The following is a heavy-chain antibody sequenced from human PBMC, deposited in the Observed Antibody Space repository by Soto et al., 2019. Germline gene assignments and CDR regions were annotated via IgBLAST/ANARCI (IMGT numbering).Heavy chain of an antibody. D-gene: IGHD5-12*01. CDR1: GGSISDNW. CDR3: ARQVAVARSRGFDS. CDR2: VYHSGTT. V-gene: IGHV4-4*02. Sequence: QVQLQESGPGLVKPSGTLSLTCAVSGGSISDNWWSWVRQPPGKGLEWIGEVYHSGTTYYNPSLKSRVTISLDKSASQISLTLNSVTAEDTAVYYCARQVAVARSRGFDSWGQGTLVTVSS. J-gene: IGHJ4*02.